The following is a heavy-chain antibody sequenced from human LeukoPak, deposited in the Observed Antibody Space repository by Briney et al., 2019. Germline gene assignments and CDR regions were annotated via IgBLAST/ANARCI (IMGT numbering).Heavy chain of an antibody. V-gene: IGHV3-23*01. CDR1: GFTFNNYA. D-gene: IGHD3-10*01. CDR3: ANPRGSGWYFDL. CDR2: IGTSGDRT. Sequence: GGSLRLSCAASGFTFNNYAMAWVRQAPGQGLEWVSLIGTSGDRTYYADSVKGRFTISRDNSKNTLSLQMNSLRAEDTAVYYCANPRGSGWYFDLWGRGTLVTVSS. J-gene: IGHJ2*01.